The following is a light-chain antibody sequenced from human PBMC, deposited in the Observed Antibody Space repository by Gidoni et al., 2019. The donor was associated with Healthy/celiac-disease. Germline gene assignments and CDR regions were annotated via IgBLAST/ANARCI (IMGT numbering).Light chain of an antibody. CDR1: QSVSSY. V-gene: IGKV3-11*01. J-gene: IGKJ3*01. Sequence: EIVLTQSPATLSLSPWERATLSCRASQSVSSYLAWYQQKPGQAPRLLIYDASNRANGIPARFSGSGSGTDFTLTISSLGPEDFAVYDCQQRSNWPPGIFTFGPGTKVDIK. CDR3: QQRSNWPPGIFT. CDR2: DAS.